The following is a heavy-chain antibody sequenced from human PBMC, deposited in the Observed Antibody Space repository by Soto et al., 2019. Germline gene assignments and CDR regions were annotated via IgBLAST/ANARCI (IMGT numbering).Heavy chain of an antibody. CDR2: IWYDGSNK. J-gene: IGHJ6*02. CDR1: GFTFSSYG. D-gene: IGHD2-2*01. CDR3: ARDKIVVVPAAIGGLYYYYGMDV. V-gene: IGHV3-33*01. Sequence: GGSLRLSCAASGFTFSSYGMHWVRQAPGKGLEWVAVIWYDGSNKYYADSVKGRFTISRDNSKNTLYLQMNSLRAEDTAVYYCARDKIVVVPAAIGGLYYYYGMDVWGQGTTVTVSS.